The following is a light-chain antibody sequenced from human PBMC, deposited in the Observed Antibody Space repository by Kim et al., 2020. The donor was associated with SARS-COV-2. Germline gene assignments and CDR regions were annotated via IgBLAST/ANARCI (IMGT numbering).Light chain of an antibody. Sequence: SSELTQDPAVSVALGQKVRITCQGDSLRSYYASWNQQKPGQAPVLVIYGKNNRPSGIPDRFSGSSSGNTASLTITGAQAEDEADYYCQSRDSSDKVVFGGGTKLTVL. CDR2: GKN. CDR3: QSRDSSDKVV. CDR1: SLRSYY. J-gene: IGLJ2*01. V-gene: IGLV3-19*01.